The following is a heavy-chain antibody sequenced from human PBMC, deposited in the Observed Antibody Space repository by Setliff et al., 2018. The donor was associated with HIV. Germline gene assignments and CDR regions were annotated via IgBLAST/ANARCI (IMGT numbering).Heavy chain of an antibody. CDR3: ARIEGYAYGSNWFDP. Sequence: PSETLSLTCPVAGVSISSHSWTWIRQPPGKGLEWIGYFYYSGSTNYNPPLKVRVTISADTSENQLSLKLSSLPAADTAVYYCARIEGYAYGSNWFDPWCQGTLVTVSS. CDR1: GVSISSHS. D-gene: IGHD3-16*01. CDR2: FYYSGST. V-gene: IGHV4-59*11. J-gene: IGHJ5*02.